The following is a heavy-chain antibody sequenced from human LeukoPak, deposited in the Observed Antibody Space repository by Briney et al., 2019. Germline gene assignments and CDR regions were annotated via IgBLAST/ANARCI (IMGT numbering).Heavy chain of an antibody. CDR1: GFTFSDYY. D-gene: IGHD5-12*01. J-gene: IGHJ4*02. V-gene: IGHV3-11*01. CDR3: ARDGLDSGCDFYRTFDL. Sequence: GGSLRLSCAASGFTFSDYYMSWVRQAPGKGPEWVSSISSSGSTINFADSVKGRFTISRDNAKNSFSLQMNSLSVADTAVYYCARDGLDSGCDFYRTFDLWGQGTLVTVSS. CDR2: ISSSGSTI.